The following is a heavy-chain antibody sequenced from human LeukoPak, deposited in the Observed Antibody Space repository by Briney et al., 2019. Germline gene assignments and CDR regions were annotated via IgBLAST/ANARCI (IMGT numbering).Heavy chain of an antibody. Sequence: PGGSLRLSCAASGFTFSSYAMSWVRQAPGRGLEWVSAISGSGGSTYYADSVKGRFTISRDNSKNTLYLQMNSLRAEDTAVYYCAKDRFRTTGTTPEEWGQGTLVTVSS. CDR2: ISGSGGST. CDR1: GFTFSSYA. V-gene: IGHV3-23*01. CDR3: AKDRFRTTGTTPEE. D-gene: IGHD1-1*01. J-gene: IGHJ4*02.